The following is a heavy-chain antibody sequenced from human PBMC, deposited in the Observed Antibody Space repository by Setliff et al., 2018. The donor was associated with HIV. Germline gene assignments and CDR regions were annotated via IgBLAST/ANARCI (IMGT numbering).Heavy chain of an antibody. CDR3: AREIGDYYDSSGYYPPTDYYYGMDV. CDR1: GYTFTSYD. Sequence: ASVKVSCKASGYTFTSYDISWVRQAPGQGLEWMGWISAYNGNTNYAQKLQGRVTMTTDTSTSTAYMELRRLRSDDTAVYYCAREIGDYYDSSGYYPPTDYYYGMDVWGQGTTVTVSS. J-gene: IGHJ6*02. D-gene: IGHD3-22*01. V-gene: IGHV1-18*01. CDR2: ISAYNGNT.